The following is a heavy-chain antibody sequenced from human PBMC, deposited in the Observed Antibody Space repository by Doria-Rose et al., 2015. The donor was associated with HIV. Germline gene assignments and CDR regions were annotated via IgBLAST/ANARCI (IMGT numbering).Heavy chain of an antibody. V-gene: IGHV2-26*01. J-gene: IGHJ4*02. Sequence: QGSGPVPVKPTETLTLTCTVSGVSLSSPGMGVSWIRQPPGKALEWLANIFSDDERSYKTSLKSRLIISMRTSKSQVVIPMTDMDPVYTATYYCARIKSSRWYHKYYFDFWGQGTLVIVSA. CDR1: GVSLSSPGMG. CDR3: ARIKSSRWYHKYYFDF. CDR2: IFSDDER. D-gene: IGHD6-13*01.